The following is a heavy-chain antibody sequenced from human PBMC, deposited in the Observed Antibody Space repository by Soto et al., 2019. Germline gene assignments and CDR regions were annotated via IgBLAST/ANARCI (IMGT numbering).Heavy chain of an antibody. Sequence: GGSLRLSCAASGFTFNDYAMYWVRQAPGKGLKWVSGISWNSGSIRYADSVKGRFTISRDNAKNSLYLQMDSLRPEDSALYFCARRATVRGPILFYYFDYWGQGTLVTVSS. CDR2: ISWNSGSI. D-gene: IGHD3-10*01. V-gene: IGHV3-9*01. J-gene: IGHJ4*02. CDR3: ARRATVRGPILFYYFDY. CDR1: GFTFNDYA.